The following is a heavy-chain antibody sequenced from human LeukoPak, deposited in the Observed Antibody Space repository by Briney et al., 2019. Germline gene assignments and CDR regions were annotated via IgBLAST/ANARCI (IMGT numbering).Heavy chain of an antibody. CDR2: ISTRRTHI. CDR3: ARGGTYHPLLGY. D-gene: IGHD1-26*01. CDR1: GFTFSSYS. V-gene: IGHV3-21*01. Sequence: SMRLSCAASGFTFSSYSMNWVRQAPGKGLEWVSSISTRRTHIYYADSVKGRFTISRENAKNSLYLQMNSLRAEDTAVYYCARGGTYHPLLGYWGPGTPVPLSS. J-gene: IGHJ4*02.